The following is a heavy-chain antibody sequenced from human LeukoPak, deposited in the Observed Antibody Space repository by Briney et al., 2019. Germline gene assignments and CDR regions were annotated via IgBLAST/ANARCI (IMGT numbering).Heavy chain of an antibody. CDR2: IKSKTDGGTT. CDR3: TTDPGLLFGVVIDPYYYYYMDV. CDR1: GFTFSNAW. Sequence: PGGSLRLSCAASGFTFSNAWMNWVRQAPGKGLEWVGRIKSKTDGGTTDYAAPVKGRFTISRDDSKNTLYLQMNSLRTEDTAVYYCTTDPGLLFGVVIDPYYYYYMDVWGKGTTVTVSS. J-gene: IGHJ6*03. D-gene: IGHD3-3*01. V-gene: IGHV3-15*01.